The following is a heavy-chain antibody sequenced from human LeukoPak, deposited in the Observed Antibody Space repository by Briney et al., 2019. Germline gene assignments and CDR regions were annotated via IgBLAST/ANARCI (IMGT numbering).Heavy chain of an antibody. D-gene: IGHD1-26*01. CDR1: GFTFTSHW. CDR3: ARDLHWGASDY. J-gene: IGHJ4*02. V-gene: IGHV3-74*01. CDR2: ISKDGSDS. Sequence: GGSLRLSCAASGFTFTSHWMHWVRQVPGKGLVWVSRISKDGSDSFYADSVKGRFTISRDNARNTVELQMNSLRPEDTAVYYCARDLHWGASDYWGQGTLVTVSS.